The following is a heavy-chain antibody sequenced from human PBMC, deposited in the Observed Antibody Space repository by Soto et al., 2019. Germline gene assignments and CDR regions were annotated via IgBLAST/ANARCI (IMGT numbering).Heavy chain of an antibody. CDR2: IYYSGST. J-gene: IGHJ4*02. CDR3: ARSRSLSTPYSSPYFDY. D-gene: IGHD6-13*01. V-gene: IGHV4-39*07. Sequence: SETLSLTCTVSGGSISSSSYYWGWIRQPPGKGLEWIGSIYYSGSTYYNPSLKSRVTISVDTSKNQFSLKLISLTAADTAVYYCARSRSLSTPYSSPYFDYWGQGTLVTVSS. CDR1: GGSISSSSYY.